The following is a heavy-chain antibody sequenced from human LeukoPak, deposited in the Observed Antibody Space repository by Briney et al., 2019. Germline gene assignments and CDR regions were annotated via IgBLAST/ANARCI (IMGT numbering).Heavy chain of an antibody. V-gene: IGHV3-23*01. J-gene: IGHJ6*02. CDR1: GFTFSTYA. CDR2: IGGSGANK. Sequence: GGSLRLSCEASGFTFSTYAMNWDRQAPGEGLEWVSSIGGSGANKYYGGSVKGRFTVSRDNPKNTLHLQMNSLRVEDTAVYYCAKAPYSYSGMDVWGQGTTVTVSS. CDR3: AKAPYSYSGMDV.